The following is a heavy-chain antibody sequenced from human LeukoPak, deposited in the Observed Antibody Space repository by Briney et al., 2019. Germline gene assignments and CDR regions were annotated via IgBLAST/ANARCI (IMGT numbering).Heavy chain of an antibody. CDR2: INSDGSST. CDR1: GFTFRTYW. V-gene: IGHV3-74*01. J-gene: IGHJ3*02. Sequence: GGSLRLSCTTSGFTFRTYWMHWVRQAPGKGLVWVSRINSDGSSTSYADSVKGRFTISRDTAKNTLYLQMNSLRAEDTALYYCTRDQAGAFDIWGQGTMVTVSS. CDR3: TRDQAGAFDI. D-gene: IGHD3-10*01.